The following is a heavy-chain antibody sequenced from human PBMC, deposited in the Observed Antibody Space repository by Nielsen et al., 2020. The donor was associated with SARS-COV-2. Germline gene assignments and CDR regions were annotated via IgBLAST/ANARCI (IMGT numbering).Heavy chain of an antibody. CDR3: AKDRQQLANWFDP. CDR1: GFTFDDYA. V-gene: IGHV3-9*01. J-gene: IGHJ5*02. D-gene: IGHD6-13*01. CDR2: ISWNSGSI. Sequence: SLKISCAASGFTFDDYAMHWVRQAPGKGLEWVSGISWNSGSIDYADSVKGRFTISRDNSKNTLYLQMNSLRAEDTAVYYCAKDRQQLANWFDPWGQGTLVTVSS.